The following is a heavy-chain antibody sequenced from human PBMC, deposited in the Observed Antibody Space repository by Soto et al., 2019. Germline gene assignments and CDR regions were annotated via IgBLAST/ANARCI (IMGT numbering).Heavy chain of an antibody. CDR3: ARDKDREQLGGNYYYALDV. CDR1: GDTFSSFA. D-gene: IGHD3-3*02. J-gene: IGHJ6*02. Sequence: QVQLVQSVAEVKKPGSSVKVSCKASGDTFSSFAISWVRQAPGQGLEWMGGIIPIFRTPNYAQKFQGRVTITADEFTITAYMELSSLRSEDTAVYYCARDKDREQLGGNYYYALDVWGQGTTVIVSS. V-gene: IGHV1-69*12. CDR2: IIPIFRTP.